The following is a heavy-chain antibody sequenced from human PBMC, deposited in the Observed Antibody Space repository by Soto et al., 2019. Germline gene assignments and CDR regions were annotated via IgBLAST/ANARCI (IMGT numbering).Heavy chain of an antibody. CDR2: MNTNSGNA. V-gene: IGHV1-8*01. CDR1: GYSFTRHD. J-gene: IGHJ5*02. CDR3: SRGAYNDYSHWFDP. D-gene: IGHD4-4*01. Sequence: QVQLVQSGAEVRKPGASVRVSCKATGYSFTRHDINWLCQAAGQGLEWMGWMNTNSGNAVYAQKFQGRVTMTRNTSITTAYIEVTSLKSEDTAVYFCSRGAYNDYSHWFDPWGQGTLVTVSS.